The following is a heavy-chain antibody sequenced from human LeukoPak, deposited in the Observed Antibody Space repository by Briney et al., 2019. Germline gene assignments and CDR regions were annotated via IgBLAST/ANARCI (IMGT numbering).Heavy chain of an antibody. Sequence: ASVKVSCKASGGTFSSYAISWVRQAPGQGLEWMGWISAYNGNTNYAQKLQGRVTMTTDTSTSTAYMELRSLRSDDTAVYYCARVPGAAAGTFWFDPWGQGTLVTVSS. V-gene: IGHV1-18*01. CDR1: GGTFSSYA. CDR2: ISAYNGNT. D-gene: IGHD6-13*01. J-gene: IGHJ5*02. CDR3: ARVPGAAAGTFWFDP.